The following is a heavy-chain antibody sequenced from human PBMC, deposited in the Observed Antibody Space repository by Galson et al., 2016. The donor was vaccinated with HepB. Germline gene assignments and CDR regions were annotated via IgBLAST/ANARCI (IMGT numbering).Heavy chain of an antibody. CDR1: GGSISNHNW. CDR2: MHHGGSV. V-gene: IGHV4-4*02. Sequence: SETLSLTCAVSGGSISNHNWWSRFRQSPGRGLEWIGEMHHGGSVNYSPSLRGRVIISMDKSKNEVSLHMIFVTAADTAVYYCASNGYATSESDSFSTLVPGAIFGFDYWGQGHLVTVSS. D-gene: IGHD3-16*01. J-gene: IGHJ4*02. CDR3: ASNGYATSESDSFSTLVPGAIFGFDY.